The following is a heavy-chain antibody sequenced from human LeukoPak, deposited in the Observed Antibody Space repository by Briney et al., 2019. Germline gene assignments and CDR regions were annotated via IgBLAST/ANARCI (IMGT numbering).Heavy chain of an antibody. V-gene: IGHV3-15*01. CDR1: GFTFSNAW. J-gene: IGHJ4*02. D-gene: IGHD5-18*01. CDR3: AKGTRGYSNPGYFDY. CDR2: IKSKTDGGTT. Sequence: GGSLRLSCAASGFTFSNAWMSWVRQAPGKGLEWVGRIKSKTDGGTTDYAAPVKGRFTISRDDSKNTLYLQMNSLRAEDTAVYYCAKGTRGYSNPGYFDYWGQGTLVTVSS.